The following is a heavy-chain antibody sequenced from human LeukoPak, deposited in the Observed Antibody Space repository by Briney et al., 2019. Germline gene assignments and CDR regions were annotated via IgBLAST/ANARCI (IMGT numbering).Heavy chain of an antibody. CDR1: GGSFSGYY. CDR3: ARGSVAAAGTS. CDR2: INHSGST. Sequence: SETLSLTCAVYGGSFSGYYWSWIRQPPGKGLERIGEINHSGSTNYNPSLKSRVTISVDTSKNQFSLKLSSVTAADTAVYYCARGSVAAAGTSWGQGTLVTVSS. D-gene: IGHD6-13*01. V-gene: IGHV4-34*01. J-gene: IGHJ5*02.